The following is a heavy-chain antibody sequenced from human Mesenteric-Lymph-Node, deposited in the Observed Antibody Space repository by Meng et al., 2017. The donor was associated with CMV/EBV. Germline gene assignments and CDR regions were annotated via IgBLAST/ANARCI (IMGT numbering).Heavy chain of an antibody. J-gene: IGHJ6*02. CDR2: INPNSGGT. D-gene: IGHD4-11*01. CDR1: GYTFTGYY. CDR3: ARDYPYTDYYYYGMDV. Sequence: ASVKVSCKASGYTFTGYYMHWVRQAPGQGLEWMGWINPNSGGTNYAQKFQGRVTMTRDTSISTAYMELSRLRSDDTAVYYCARDYPYTDYYYYGMDVWGQGTTVTVSS. V-gene: IGHV1-2*02.